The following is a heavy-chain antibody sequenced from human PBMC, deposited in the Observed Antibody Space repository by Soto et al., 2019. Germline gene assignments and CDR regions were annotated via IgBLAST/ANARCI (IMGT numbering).Heavy chain of an antibody. CDR1: GFSFSDYY. Sequence: QVQLVDSGGGLVRPGGSLRLSCAASGFSFSDYYMSWIRQAPGKGLEWVSYISSSSSYTNYADSVKGRFTISRDNAKSSLYLQMNSLRAEETAVYYCARNGVDYVWGSYRFLDYWGQGTLVTVSS. CDR3: ARNGVDYVWGSYRFLDY. J-gene: IGHJ4*02. V-gene: IGHV3-11*06. CDR2: ISSSSSYT. D-gene: IGHD3-16*02.